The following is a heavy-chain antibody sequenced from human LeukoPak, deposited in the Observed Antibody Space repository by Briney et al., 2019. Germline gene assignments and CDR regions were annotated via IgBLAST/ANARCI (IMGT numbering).Heavy chain of an antibody. CDR3: ASPGWFGELSFDY. V-gene: IGHV3-21*01. J-gene: IGHJ4*02. CDR2: ISSSSSYI. D-gene: IGHD3-10*01. CDR1: GFTFSSYS. Sequence: RGSLRLSCAASGFTFSSYSMNWVRQAPGKGLEWVSSISSSSSYIYYADSVKGRFTISRDNAKNSLYLQMNSLRAEDTAVYYCASPGWFGELSFDYWGQGTLATVSS.